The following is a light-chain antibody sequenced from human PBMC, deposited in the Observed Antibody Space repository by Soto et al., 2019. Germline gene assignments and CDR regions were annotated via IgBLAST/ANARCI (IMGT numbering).Light chain of an antibody. V-gene: IGKV2-28*01. CDR1: QSLLHSDGYNY. CDR2: LGS. J-gene: IGKJ3*01. Sequence: DIVVTQSPLSLPVTPGEPVSISCRSSQSLLHSDGYNYLDWYLQKPGQSPQLLIQLGSMRASGVPDRFSGSVSGTYFTLKISRVEAEDVGVYYCMQVLQIPVTFGPGTKVDI. CDR3: MQVLQIPVT.